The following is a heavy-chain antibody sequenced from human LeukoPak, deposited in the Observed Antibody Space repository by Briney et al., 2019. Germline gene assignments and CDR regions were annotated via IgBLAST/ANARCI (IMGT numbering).Heavy chain of an antibody. V-gene: IGHV4-34*01. Sequence: SETLSLTCTVSGGSISSYYWSWIRQPPGKGLEWIGEINHSGSTNYNPSLKSRVTISVDTSKNQFSLKLSSVTAADTAVYYCARGRSMEDIVVVPAADPGDYWGQGTLVTVSS. D-gene: IGHD2-2*01. CDR1: GGSISSYY. CDR2: INHSGST. CDR3: ARGRSMEDIVVVPAADPGDY. J-gene: IGHJ4*02.